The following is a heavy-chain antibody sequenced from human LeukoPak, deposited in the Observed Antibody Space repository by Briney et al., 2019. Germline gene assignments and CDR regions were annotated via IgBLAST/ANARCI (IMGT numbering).Heavy chain of an antibody. CDR3: AKSIWPQGSRTYDF. CDR2: IFGSGT. D-gene: IGHD2-2*01. J-gene: IGHJ4*02. Sequence: HPGGSLRLSCAASGFTFSSYAMSLVRQAPGKGLEWVSDIFGSGTYYADSVKGRVTVSRDNSKNTLYLQMNSLRAEDTAVYYCAKSIWPQGSRTYDFWGQGVLVTVSS. CDR1: GFTFSSYA. V-gene: IGHV3-23*01.